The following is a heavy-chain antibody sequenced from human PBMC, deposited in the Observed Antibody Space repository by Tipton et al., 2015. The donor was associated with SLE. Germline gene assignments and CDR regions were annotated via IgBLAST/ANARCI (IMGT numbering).Heavy chain of an antibody. V-gene: IGHV4-39*07. Sequence: LRLSCTVSGGSISSGSYYWTWIRQPPGKGLEWIGEINHSGNTNYSPSLKSRVIMSVDTSKNQFSLRLDSLTAAATAIYYCVRSSGYYIDFWGQGTLVTVSS. CDR3: VRSSGYYIDF. CDR1: GGSISSGSYY. J-gene: IGHJ4*02. CDR2: INHSGNT. D-gene: IGHD3-3*01.